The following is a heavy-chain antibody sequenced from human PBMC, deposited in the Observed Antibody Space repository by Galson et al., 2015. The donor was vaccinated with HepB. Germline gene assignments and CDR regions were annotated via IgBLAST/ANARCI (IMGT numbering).Heavy chain of an antibody. V-gene: IGHV5-51*01. CDR3: SRLFCSGGSCLLGWFDS. CDR2: ISPSDSRT. Sequence: QSGAEVKKPGESLKISCKGSGYSFTSYWIAWVRQMPGKGLEWMGVISPSDSRTRYSLSFQGQVTLSADNSISTAYLQWSSLKASDTAMYYCSRLFCSGGSCLLGWFDSWGQGTLVTVSS. CDR1: GYSFTSYW. J-gene: IGHJ5*01. D-gene: IGHD2-15*01.